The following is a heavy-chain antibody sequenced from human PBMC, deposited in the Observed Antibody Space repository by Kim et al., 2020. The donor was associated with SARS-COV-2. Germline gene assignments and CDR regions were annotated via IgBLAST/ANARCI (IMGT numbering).Heavy chain of an antibody. CDR3: AKDSSRYYDSSGYPDY. CDR1: GFTFSSYG. Sequence: GGSLRLSCAASGFTFSSYGMHWVRQAPGKGLEWVAVISYDGSNKYYADSVKGRFTISRDNSKNTLYLQMNSLRAEDTAVYYCAKDSSRYYDSSGYPDYWGQGTLVTVSS. CDR2: ISYDGSNK. D-gene: IGHD3-22*01. V-gene: IGHV3-30*18. J-gene: IGHJ4*02.